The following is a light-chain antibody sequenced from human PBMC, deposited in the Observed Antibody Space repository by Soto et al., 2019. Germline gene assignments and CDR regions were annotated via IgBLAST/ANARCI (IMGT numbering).Light chain of an antibody. CDR1: SSNIGSNT. Sequence: QSVLTQPPSASGTPGQRVTISCSGSSSNIGSNTVNWYQQLPGTAPKLLIYSNNQRPSGVPDRFSGSKSGTSASLAISGLQSEDEADYYCAGRDDSLNGVVFGGGTQLTVL. V-gene: IGLV1-44*01. CDR3: AGRDDSLNGVV. J-gene: IGLJ2*01. CDR2: SNN.